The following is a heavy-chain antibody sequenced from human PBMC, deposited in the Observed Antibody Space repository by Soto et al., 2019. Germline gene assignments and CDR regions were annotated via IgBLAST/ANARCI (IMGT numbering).Heavy chain of an antibody. J-gene: IGHJ6*02. D-gene: IGHD3-22*01. CDR1: GFTFSSYS. V-gene: IGHV3-21*01. CDR2: ISSSSYI. Sequence: VGSLRLSCAASGFTFSSYSMNWVRQAPGKGLEWVSSISSSSYIYYADSVKGRFTISRDNAKNSLYLQMNSLRAEDTAVYYCARDLGYYDSSGYSSVNYGMDVWGQGTTVTVSS. CDR3: ARDLGYYDSSGYSSVNYGMDV.